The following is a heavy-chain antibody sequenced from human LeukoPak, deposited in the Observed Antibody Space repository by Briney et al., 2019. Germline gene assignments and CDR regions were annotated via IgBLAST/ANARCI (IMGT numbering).Heavy chain of an antibody. D-gene: IGHD3-22*01. CDR2: INPSGGST. V-gene: IGHV1-46*01. CDR1: GYTFTSYY. Sequence: ASVKVSCKASGYTFTSYYMHWVRQAPGQGLEWMGIINPSGGSTSYAQKFQGRVTMTRDTSTSTVYMELSSLRSEDTAVYYCAYLAYYYDSSSGSYDAFDIWGQGTMVTVSS. J-gene: IGHJ3*02. CDR3: AYLAYYYDSSSGSYDAFDI.